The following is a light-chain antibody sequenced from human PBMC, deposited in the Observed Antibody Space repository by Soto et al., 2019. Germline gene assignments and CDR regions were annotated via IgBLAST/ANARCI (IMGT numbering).Light chain of an antibody. Sequence: DIQMTQAPSSVFASVGDRVTITCRASQDIGTWLAWYQQKPGKAPSLLIYAASTLHSGVPSRFTGRGSGTDFTLTISSLQPEDSATYYCQHATSFPITFGQGTRLEIK. CDR1: QDIGTW. V-gene: IGKV1D-12*01. J-gene: IGKJ5*01. CDR2: AAS. CDR3: QHATSFPIT.